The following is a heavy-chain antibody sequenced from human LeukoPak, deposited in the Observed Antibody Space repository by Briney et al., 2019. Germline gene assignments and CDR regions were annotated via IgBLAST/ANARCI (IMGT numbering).Heavy chain of an antibody. CDR2: ISAYNGNT. CDR1: GYIFTDYF. Sequence: ASVKVSCKASGYIFTDYFIHWVRQAPGQGLEWMGWISAYNGNTNYAQKLQGRVTMTTDTSTSTAYMELRSLRSDDTAVYYCARDGSDQLPIDAPLNFDYWGQGTLVTVSS. J-gene: IGHJ4*02. CDR3: ARDGSDQLPIDAPLNFDY. D-gene: IGHD2-2*01. V-gene: IGHV1-18*04.